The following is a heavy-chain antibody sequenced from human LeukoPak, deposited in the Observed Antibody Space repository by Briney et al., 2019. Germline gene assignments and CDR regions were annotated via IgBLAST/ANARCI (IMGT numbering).Heavy chain of an antibody. V-gene: IGHV4-38-2*02. J-gene: IGHJ4*02. CDR2: IYHSGST. CDR1: GYSISSGYY. D-gene: IGHD3-16*02. CDR3: ARYDVWGSYRAFDY. Sequence: SETLSLTCTVSGYSISSGYYWGWIRQPPGKGLEWIGSIYHSGSTYYNPSLKSRVTMSVDTSKNQFSLKLSSVTAADTAVYYCARYDVWGSYRAFDYWGQGTLVTVSS.